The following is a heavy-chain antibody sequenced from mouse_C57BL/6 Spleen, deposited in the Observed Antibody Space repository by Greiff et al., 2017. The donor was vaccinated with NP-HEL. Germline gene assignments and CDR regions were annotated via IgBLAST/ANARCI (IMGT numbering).Heavy chain of an antibody. V-gene: IGHV1-26*01. CDR3: ARYGGNYFDY. D-gene: IGHD1-1*02. CDR1: GYTFTDYY. J-gene: IGHJ2*01. Sequence: VQLQQSGPELVKPGASVKISCKASGYTFTDYYMNWVKQSPGKSLEWIGDINPNNGGTSYNQKFKGKATLTVDKSSSTAYMELRSLTSEDSAVYYCARYGGNYFDYWGQGTTLTVSS. CDR2: INPNNGGT.